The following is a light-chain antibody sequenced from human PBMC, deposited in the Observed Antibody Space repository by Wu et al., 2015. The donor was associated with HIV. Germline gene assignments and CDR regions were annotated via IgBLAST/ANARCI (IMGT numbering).Light chain of an antibody. V-gene: IGKV3-20*01. CDR2: GAS. J-gene: IGKJ4*01. Sequence: EIVLTQSPGTLSLSPGERATLSCRASQSVSSNYLAWYQQKPGQAPRLLIYGASNRATGIPDRFSGSGSGTDFTLTISRLEAEDFAVYYCQQYENWPTFGGGTKVEIK. CDR1: QSVSSNY. CDR3: QQYENWPT.